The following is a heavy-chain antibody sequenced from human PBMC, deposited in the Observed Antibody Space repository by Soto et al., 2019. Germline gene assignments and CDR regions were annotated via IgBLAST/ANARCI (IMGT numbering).Heavy chain of an antibody. J-gene: IGHJ4*02. CDR2: IRYSGNT. CDR1: GGSISSSSYY. V-gene: IGHV4-39*01. Sequence: QLQLQESGPRLVRPSETLSLTCTVSGGSISSSSYYWGWIRQPPGKGLEWIGNIRYSGNTDYNPSLKSRVTMSVDTSKSQFSLDLTSVTAADTAVYYCANSLGPTTGIDYWGQGTLVTVSS. CDR3: ANSLGPTTGIDY. D-gene: IGHD1-26*01.